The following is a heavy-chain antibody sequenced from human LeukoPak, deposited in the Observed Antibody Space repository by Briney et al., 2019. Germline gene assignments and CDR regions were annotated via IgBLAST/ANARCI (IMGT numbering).Heavy chain of an antibody. CDR2: FDPEDGET. J-gene: IGHJ4*02. Sequence: GASVKVSCKVSGYTLTELSMHWVRQAPGKGLEWMGGFDPEDGETIYAQKFQGRVTMTRDMSTSTAYMELRSLRSDDTAVYYCARYYDSTGYYYLDYWGQGTLVTVSS. CDR1: GYTLTELS. CDR3: ARYYDSTGYYYLDY. V-gene: IGHV1-24*01. D-gene: IGHD3-22*01.